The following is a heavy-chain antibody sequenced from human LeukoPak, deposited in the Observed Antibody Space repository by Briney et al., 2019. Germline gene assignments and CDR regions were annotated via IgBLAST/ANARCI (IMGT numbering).Heavy chain of an antibody. CDR3: ARSPIETYRSHYYTMDV. CDR2: TSLSKGYT. V-gene: IGHV1-18*01. J-gene: IGHJ6*02. CDR1: GYTISRYG. D-gene: IGHD4-11*01. Sequence: ASVKVSCKASGYTISRYGISWVRQAPGQGLEWMGWTSLSKGYTNYAQKLLDRVTMTTDTSTSTAYTELRGLRSDDTAVYYCARSPIETYRSHYYTMDVWGQGTTVTVSS.